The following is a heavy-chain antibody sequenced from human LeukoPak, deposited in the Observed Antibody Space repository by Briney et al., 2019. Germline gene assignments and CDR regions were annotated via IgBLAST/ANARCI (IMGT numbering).Heavy chain of an antibody. Sequence: PGGSLRLSCAASGFTFSSYWMHWVRQAPGKGLVWVSRINNDASSTNYADSVKGRFTISRDKAKNTLYLQMNSLRTEDTAVYYCASVTVLGKRNAFDNWGQGIMVTVSS. CDR1: GFTFSSYW. CDR2: INNDASST. V-gene: IGHV3-74*01. CDR3: ASVTVLGKRNAFDN. J-gene: IGHJ3*02. D-gene: IGHD7-27*01.